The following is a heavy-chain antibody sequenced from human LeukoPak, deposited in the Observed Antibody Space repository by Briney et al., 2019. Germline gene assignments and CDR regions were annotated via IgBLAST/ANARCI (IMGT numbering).Heavy chain of an antibody. V-gene: IGHV1-18*01. Sequence: ASVKVSCKASGYTFTSYGISWVRQAPGQGLEWMGWISAYNGNTNYAQKLQGRVTMTTDTSTSTAYMELRSLRSDDTAVYYCARAKVRGAAAGTTSAFDSWGQGTMVTVSS. J-gene: IGHJ3*02. CDR2: ISAYNGNT. CDR3: ARAKVRGAAAGTTSAFDS. CDR1: GYTFTSYG. D-gene: IGHD6-13*01.